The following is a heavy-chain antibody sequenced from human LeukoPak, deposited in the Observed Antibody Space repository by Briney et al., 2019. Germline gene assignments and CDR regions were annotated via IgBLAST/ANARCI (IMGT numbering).Heavy chain of an antibody. CDR3: ARDPGSSSFDY. J-gene: IGHJ4*02. D-gene: IGHD6-13*01. Sequence: GSLRLSCVASGFTFSSFWMSWVRQAPGKGLEFVANIDQDGSVRNYVDSVKGRFIISRDNAKNSLYLQMDSLRAEDTAVYFCARDPGSSSFDYWGLGTPVTVSS. CDR1: GFTFSSFW. CDR2: IDQDGSVR. V-gene: IGHV3-7*01.